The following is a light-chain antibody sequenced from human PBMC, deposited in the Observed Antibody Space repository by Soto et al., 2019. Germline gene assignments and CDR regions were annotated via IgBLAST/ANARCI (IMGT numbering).Light chain of an antibody. Sequence: QSVLTQPPSASGTPGQRVTISCSGGRSNIGSNTVNWYQQLPGSAPKLLIYSTNQRPSGVPDRFSGSKSGTSAALVISGLQSEDEADYYCTAWDGSLDIVLIGGGTKLTVL. CDR1: RSNIGSNT. CDR3: TAWDGSLDIVL. J-gene: IGLJ2*01. CDR2: STN. V-gene: IGLV1-44*01.